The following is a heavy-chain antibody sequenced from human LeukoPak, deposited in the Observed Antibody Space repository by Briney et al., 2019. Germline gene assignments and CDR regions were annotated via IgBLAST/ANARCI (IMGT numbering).Heavy chain of an antibody. Sequence: SVKVSCKASGGTFSSYAISWVRQAPGQGLEWMGGIIPIFGTANYAQKFQGRVTITTDESTSTAYMELSSLRSEDTAVYYCARDLSGSYGGMSYWGQGTLVTVSS. D-gene: IGHD1-26*01. CDR2: IIPIFGTA. CDR3: ARDLSGSYGGMSY. V-gene: IGHV1-69*05. J-gene: IGHJ4*02. CDR1: GGTFSSYA.